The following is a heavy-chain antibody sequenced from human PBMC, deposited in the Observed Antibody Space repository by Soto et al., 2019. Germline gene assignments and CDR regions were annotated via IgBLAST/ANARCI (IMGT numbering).Heavy chain of an antibody. D-gene: IGHD2-15*01. V-gene: IGHV4-30-4*01. CDR2: IYKSTTT. J-gene: IGHJ5*01. CDR1: GDSISTVDYF. CDR3: AXGRYCLTGRCFPNWFDS. Sequence: TLSLTCSVSGDSISTVDYFWAWIRQPPGQALEYIGYIYKSTTTYYNPSFESRVAISLDTSKSQFSLTVTSVTAADTAVYFCAXGRYCLTGRCFPNWFDSWGQGTLVTVSS.